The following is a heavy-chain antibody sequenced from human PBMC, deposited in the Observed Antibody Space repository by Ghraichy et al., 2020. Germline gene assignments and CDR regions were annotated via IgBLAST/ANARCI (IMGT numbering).Heavy chain of an antibody. J-gene: IGHJ5*02. D-gene: IGHD3-22*01. Sequence: ETLSLTCTVSGGSISSSSYYWGWIRQPPGKGLEWIGSIYYSGSTYYNPSLKSRVTISVDTSKNQFSLKLSSVTAADTAVYYCARITYYYDSSGYYSGWFDPWGQGTLVTVSS. CDR1: GGSISSSSYY. V-gene: IGHV4-39*01. CDR2: IYYSGST. CDR3: ARITYYYDSSGYYSGWFDP.